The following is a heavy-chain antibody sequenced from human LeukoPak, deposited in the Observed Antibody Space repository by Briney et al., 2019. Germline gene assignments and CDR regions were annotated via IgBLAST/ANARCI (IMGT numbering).Heavy chain of an antibody. CDR1: GFTFSSYS. V-gene: IGHV3-21*01. Sequence: PGGSLRLSCAASGFTFSSYSMNWVRQAPGKGLEWVSSVSSSSGYIYYADSVKGRFTISRDNAKNSLYLQMNSLRAEDTAVYYCARDGVAVAGNWFDPWGQGTLVTVSS. CDR3: ARDGVAVAGNWFDP. CDR2: VSSSSGYI. D-gene: IGHD6-19*01. J-gene: IGHJ5*02.